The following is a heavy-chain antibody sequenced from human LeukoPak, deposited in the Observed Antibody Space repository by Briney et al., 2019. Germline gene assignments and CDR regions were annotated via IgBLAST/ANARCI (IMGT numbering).Heavy chain of an antibody. Sequence: SETLSLTCTVSGGSISSYYWSWIRQPAGKGLEWIGRIYTSGSTNYNPSLKSRVTMSVDTSKNQFSLKLSSVTAADTAVYYCARDQVTMIVGADDAFDIWGQGTMVTVSS. D-gene: IGHD3-22*01. J-gene: IGHJ3*02. CDR1: GGSISSYY. CDR2: IYTSGST. V-gene: IGHV4-4*07. CDR3: ARDQVTMIVGADDAFDI.